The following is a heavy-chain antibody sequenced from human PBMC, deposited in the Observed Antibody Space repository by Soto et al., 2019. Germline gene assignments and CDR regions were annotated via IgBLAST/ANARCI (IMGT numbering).Heavy chain of an antibody. CDR1: GYSFANYW. J-gene: IGHJ6*02. D-gene: IGHD3-3*01. Sequence: GESLKISCKGSGYSFANYWIGWVRQMPGKGLEWMGVIYPSDSDTRYSPSFQGQVTISADKSISTAYLQWSSLKASDTATYYCARHAYDFWSGHPNPRYYYGMDVWGQGTTVTVSS. V-gene: IGHV5-51*01. CDR2: IYPSDSDT. CDR3: ARHAYDFWSGHPNPRYYYGMDV.